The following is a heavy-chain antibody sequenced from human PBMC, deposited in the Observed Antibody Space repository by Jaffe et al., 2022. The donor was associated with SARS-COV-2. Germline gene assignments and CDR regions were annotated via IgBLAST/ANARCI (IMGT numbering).Heavy chain of an antibody. J-gene: IGHJ5*02. V-gene: IGHV4-34*01. CDR3: ARGEAFTVGPLQGWFDP. Sequence: QVQLQQWGAGLLKPSETLSLTCAVYGGSFSGYYWSWIRQPPGKGLEWIGEINHSGSTNYNPSLKSRVTISVDTSKNQFSLKLSSVTAADTAVYYCARGEAFTVGPLQGWFDPWGQGTLVTVSS. CDR2: INHSGST. D-gene: IGHD4-17*01. CDR1: GGSFSGYY.